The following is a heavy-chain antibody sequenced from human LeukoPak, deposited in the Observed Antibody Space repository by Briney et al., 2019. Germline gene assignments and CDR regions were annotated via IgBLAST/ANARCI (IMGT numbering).Heavy chain of an antibody. CDR3: ARDDLGPYGSGTEY. Sequence: SMKVSCKASGYTFSGHYMHWVRQAPGQGLEWMGGIIPIFGTANYAQKFQGRVTITADESTSTAYMELSSLRSEDTAVYYCARDDLGPYGSGTEYWGQGTLVTVSS. J-gene: IGHJ4*02. V-gene: IGHV1-69*13. CDR2: IIPIFGTA. CDR1: GYTFSGHY. D-gene: IGHD3-10*01.